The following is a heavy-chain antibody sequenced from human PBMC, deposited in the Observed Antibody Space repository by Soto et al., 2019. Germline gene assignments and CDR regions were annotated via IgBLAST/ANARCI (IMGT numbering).Heavy chain of an antibody. CDR2: IYYSGST. J-gene: IGHJ5*02. Sequence: PSETLSLTCTVSGGSISSSSYYWGWIRQPPGKGLEWIGSIYYSGSTYYNPSLKSRVTISVDTSKNQFSLKLSSVTAADTAVYYCARHARRIIAAAGTGWFDPWGQGTLVTVSS. D-gene: IGHD6-13*01. V-gene: IGHV4-39*01. CDR1: GGSISSSSYY. CDR3: ARHARRIIAAAGTGWFDP.